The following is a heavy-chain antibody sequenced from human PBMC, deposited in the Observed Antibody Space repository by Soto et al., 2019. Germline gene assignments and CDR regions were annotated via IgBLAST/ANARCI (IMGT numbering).Heavy chain of an antibody. CDR3: ARSPYYYDSSNYYGY. D-gene: IGHD3-22*01. V-gene: IGHV3-48*02. J-gene: IGHJ4*02. CDR1: GFTFSSYG. Sequence: GGSMRISCAASGFTFSSYGMNCVRRAPGKGLEWVSYISSSSTTIYYADSVKGRFTIFRDNAKNSLYLQLNSLRDEDTAVYYCARSPYYYDSSNYYGYWGQGT. CDR2: ISSSSTTI.